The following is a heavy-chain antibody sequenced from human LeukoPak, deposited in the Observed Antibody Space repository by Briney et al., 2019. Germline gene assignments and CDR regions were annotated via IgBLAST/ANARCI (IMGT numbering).Heavy chain of an antibody. Sequence: ASVKVSCKASGYTFTNYYMHCVPQAPGQGREWMRCINPNSGGTNYAQKFQGRVTMTRDTSISTAYMELSRLRSDDTAVYYCARNGLNPYYYYYMDVWGKGTTVTVSS. CDR3: ARNGLNPYYYYYMDV. CDR2: INPNSGGT. CDR1: GYTFTNYY. J-gene: IGHJ6*03. V-gene: IGHV1-2*02.